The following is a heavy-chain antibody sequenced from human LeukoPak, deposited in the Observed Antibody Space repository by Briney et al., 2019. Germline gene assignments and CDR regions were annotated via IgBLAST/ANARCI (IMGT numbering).Heavy chain of an antibody. Sequence: GRSLRLSCAASGFTVSRNYMKCVRQAPGKRLEWVSVIYSGGSTYYADSVKGRFIISRDNSKNTLYLQMNSLRVEDTAVYYCARDHGYSRAFDIWGQGTMVTVSS. V-gene: IGHV3-66*01. CDR2: IYSGGST. CDR3: ARDHGYSRAFDI. CDR1: GFTVSRNY. J-gene: IGHJ3*02. D-gene: IGHD5-24*01.